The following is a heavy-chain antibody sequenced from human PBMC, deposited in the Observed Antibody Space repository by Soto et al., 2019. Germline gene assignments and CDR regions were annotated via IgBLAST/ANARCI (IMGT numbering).Heavy chain of an antibody. V-gene: IGHV4-61*01. Sequence: SETLSLTCTVSGGSVSSGSYYWSWIRQPPGKGLEWIGYIYYSGSTNYNPFLKSRVTISVDTSKNQFSLKLSSVTAADTAVYYCAREVRITGTSFFDYWGQGTLVTVSS. D-gene: IGHD1-20*01. CDR2: IYYSGST. CDR1: GGSVSSGSYY. J-gene: IGHJ4*02. CDR3: AREVRITGTSFFDY.